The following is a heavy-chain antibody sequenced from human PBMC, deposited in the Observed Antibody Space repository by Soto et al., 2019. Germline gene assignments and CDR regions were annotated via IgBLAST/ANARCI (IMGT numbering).Heavy chain of an antibody. CDR2: IYHSGII. D-gene: IGHD3-22*01. CDR3: ARDYDYFYDSSNLYHRPFEA. CDR1: GYSISSGYY. V-gene: IGHV4-38-2*02. Sequence: PSETLSLTCTVSGYSISSGYYWGWIRQPPGKGLEWVGSIYHSGIIYYNPSLKSRVTISVDTSKNQFSLELTSVTAADTAVYYCARDYDYFYDSSNLYHRPFEAWGQGALVTVSS. J-gene: IGHJ5*02.